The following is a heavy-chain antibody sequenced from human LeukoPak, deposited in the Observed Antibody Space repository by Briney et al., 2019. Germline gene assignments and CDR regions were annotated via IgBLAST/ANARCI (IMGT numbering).Heavy chain of an antibody. D-gene: IGHD5-18*01. CDR1: GVSINTCRYY. CDR2: KYYSGST. V-gene: IGHV4-61*01. J-gene: IGHJ4*02. Sequence: SETLSLTCDVSGVSINTCRYYWTWIRQPPGKGLEWIGYKYYSGSTRYNSSLRSRLTISLDSSKNQFSLRLTSVTAADTAVYYCARGRSYGFDFDSWGPGTLVIVSS. CDR3: ARGRSYGFDFDS.